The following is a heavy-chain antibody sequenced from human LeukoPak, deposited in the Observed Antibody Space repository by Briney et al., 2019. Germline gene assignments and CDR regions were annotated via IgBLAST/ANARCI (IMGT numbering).Heavy chain of an antibody. CDR1: GFTCSSYW. Sequence: PGGSLRLSCAASGFTCSSYWMSWVRQAPGKGLEWVANIKQDGSEKYYVDSVKGRFTISRDNAKNSLYLQMNSLRAEDTAVYYCARIRRGWSQNCDYWGQGTLVTVSS. V-gene: IGHV3-7*01. CDR3: ARIRRGWSQNCDY. CDR2: IKQDGSEK. D-gene: IGHD6-19*01. J-gene: IGHJ4*02.